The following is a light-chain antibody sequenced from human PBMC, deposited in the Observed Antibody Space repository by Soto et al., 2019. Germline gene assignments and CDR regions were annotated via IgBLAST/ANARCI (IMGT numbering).Light chain of an antibody. Sequence: QSALTQPRSVSGSPGKSVTISCTGTSSDVGGYNYVSWYQQHPGKAPKLMIYDVSKRPSGVPDRFSGSKSGNTASLTISGLQAEDEADYYCGSYAGSYTWVFGGGTQLTGL. CDR3: GSYAGSYTWV. CDR2: DVS. J-gene: IGLJ3*02. CDR1: SSDVGGYNY. V-gene: IGLV2-11*01.